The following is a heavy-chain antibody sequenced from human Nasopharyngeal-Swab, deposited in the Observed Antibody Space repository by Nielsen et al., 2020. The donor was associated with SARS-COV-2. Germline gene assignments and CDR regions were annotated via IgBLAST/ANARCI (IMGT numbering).Heavy chain of an antibody. CDR1: GYTFTDYY. CDR3: ARRGSGYKAFPFDY. Sequence: ASVKVSCKASGYTFTDYYMHWVRQAPGQGLEWMGRINPNSGGTNYAQKFQGRVTMTRNTSISTAYMELSSLRSEDTAVYYCARRGSGYKAFPFDYWGQGTLVTVSS. J-gene: IGHJ4*02. CDR2: INPNSGGT. D-gene: IGHD3-22*01. V-gene: IGHV1-2*06.